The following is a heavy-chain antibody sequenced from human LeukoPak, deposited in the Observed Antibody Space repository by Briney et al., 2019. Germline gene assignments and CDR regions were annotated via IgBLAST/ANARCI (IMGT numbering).Heavy chain of an antibody. V-gene: IGHV4-34*01. CDR1: GGSFSGYY. Sequence: PSETLSLTCAVYGGSFSGYYWSWIRQPPGKGLEWIGEINHSGSTNYNPSLKSRVTISVDTSKNQFSLKLSSVTAADTAVYYCASTDSNSQPRYNWFDPWGQGTLDTVSS. J-gene: IGHJ5*02. D-gene: IGHD4-11*01. CDR2: INHSGST. CDR3: ASTDSNSQPRYNWFDP.